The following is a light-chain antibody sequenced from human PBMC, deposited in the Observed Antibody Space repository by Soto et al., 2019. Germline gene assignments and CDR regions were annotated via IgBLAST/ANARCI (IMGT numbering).Light chain of an antibody. V-gene: IGKV1-39*01. Sequence: DTQMTQSPSSLSASVGDRISITCRASQTVSTYLNWYQQKAGQAPTLLISATSTLQSGVPSRFSGSGSGTEFTLTITSPQPEDFATYYCQQTYTTPRTFGQGTKVAFK. CDR1: QTVSTY. J-gene: IGKJ1*01. CDR2: ATS. CDR3: QQTYTTPRT.